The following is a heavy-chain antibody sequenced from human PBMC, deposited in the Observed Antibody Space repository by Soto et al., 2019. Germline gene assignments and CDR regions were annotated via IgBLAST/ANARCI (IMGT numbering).Heavy chain of an antibody. CDR1: GGSIRSYY. V-gene: IGHV4-4*07. J-gene: IGHJ6*02. CDR3: AREGASGFGMDV. Sequence: PSETLSLTCNVSGGSIRSYYWSWFRQPAGKALEWIGRVYTTGSTNYNPSLRSRVSISVDTSKNQFSLTVTSVTAADTAVYYCAREGASGFGMDVWGQGXTVTVYS. D-gene: IGHD1-26*01. CDR2: VYTTGST.